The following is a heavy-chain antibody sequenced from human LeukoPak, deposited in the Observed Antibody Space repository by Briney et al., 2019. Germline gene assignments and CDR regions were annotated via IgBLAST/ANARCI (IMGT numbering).Heavy chain of an antibody. CDR3: ARFEGYCSSTSCARGYDAFDI. D-gene: IGHD2-2*01. CDR2: IYPGDSDT. J-gene: IGHJ3*02. V-gene: IGHV5-51*01. Sequence: GESLKISCKGSGYSFTSYWIGWVRQMPGKGLEWMGIIYPGDSDTRYSPSFQGQVTISADKSISTAYLQWSSLKASDTAMYYCARFEGYCSSTSCARGYDAFDIWGRGTMVTVSS. CDR1: GYSFTSYW.